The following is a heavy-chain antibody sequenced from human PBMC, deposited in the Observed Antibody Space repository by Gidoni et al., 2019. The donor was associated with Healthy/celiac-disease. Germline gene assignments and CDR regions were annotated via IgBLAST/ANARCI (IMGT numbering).Heavy chain of an antibody. CDR2: IKQDGSEK. CDR3: ARDHFIAVAGRRAFDI. J-gene: IGHJ3*02. D-gene: IGHD6-19*01. CDR1: GFTFSSYW. Sequence: EVQLVESGGGLVQPGGSLRLSCAASGFTFSSYWMSWVRQAPGKGLEWVANIKQDGSEKYYVDSVKGRFTISRDNAKNSLYLQMNSLRAEDTAVYYCARDHFIAVAGRRAFDIWGQGTMVTVSS. V-gene: IGHV3-7*03.